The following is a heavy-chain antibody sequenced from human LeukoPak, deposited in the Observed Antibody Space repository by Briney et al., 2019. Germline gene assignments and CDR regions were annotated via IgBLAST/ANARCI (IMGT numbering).Heavy chain of an antibody. CDR3: ARGSPNDYGDHGTFDY. V-gene: IGHV4-31*03. J-gene: IGHJ4*02. CDR1: GDAISNSGYY. Sequence: SETLSLTCTVSGDAISNSGYYWSCIRQHPREGLEWIGFIYYSGSTYYNPSLKSRVMISVDTSKNQFSLKLNPMTAADTAVYYCARGSPNDYGDHGTFDYWGQGTLVTVSS. CDR2: IYYSGST. D-gene: IGHD4/OR15-4a*01.